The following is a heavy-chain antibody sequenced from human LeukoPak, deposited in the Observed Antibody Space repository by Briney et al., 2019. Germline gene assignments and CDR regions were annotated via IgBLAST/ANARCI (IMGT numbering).Heavy chain of an antibody. CDR2: IRYDGSNK. V-gene: IGHV3-30*02. D-gene: IGHD5-24*01. CDR3: AKDGYNYSDY. CDR1: GFTFSNYG. Sequence: PGGSLRLSCAASGFTFSNYGMHWVRQAPGKGLEGVAFIRYDGSNKDYADSVKGRFTISRDNSKNTLYLQMNSLRAEDTAVYYCAKDGYNYSDYWGQGTLVTVSS. J-gene: IGHJ4*02.